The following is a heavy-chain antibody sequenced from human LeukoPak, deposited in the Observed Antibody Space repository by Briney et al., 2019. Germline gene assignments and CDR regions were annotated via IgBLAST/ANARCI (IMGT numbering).Heavy chain of an antibody. CDR1: GGSISSYY. J-gene: IGHJ4*02. V-gene: IGHV4-59*01. Sequence: PSETLSLSCTVSGGSISSYYWSWIRQPPGKGLEWIGYIYYSGSTNYNPSLKSRVTISVDTSKNQFSLKLSSVTAADTAVYYCARWYSSSWYVYFDYWGQGTLVTVSS. CDR3: ARWYSSSWYVYFDY. D-gene: IGHD6-13*01. CDR2: IYYSGST.